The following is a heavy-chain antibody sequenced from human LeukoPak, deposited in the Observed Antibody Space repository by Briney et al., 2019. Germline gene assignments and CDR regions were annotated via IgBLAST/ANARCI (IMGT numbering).Heavy chain of an antibody. CDR3: ARDYSSPGNFDY. Sequence: GGSLRLSCAASGFTFSSYAMNWVRQAPGKGLEWVSSISSSSSYIYYADSVKGRFTISRDNAKNSLYLQMNSLRAEDTAVYYCARDYSSPGNFDYWGQGTLVTVSS. D-gene: IGHD6-13*01. V-gene: IGHV3-21*01. CDR2: ISSSSSYI. CDR1: GFTFSSYA. J-gene: IGHJ4*02.